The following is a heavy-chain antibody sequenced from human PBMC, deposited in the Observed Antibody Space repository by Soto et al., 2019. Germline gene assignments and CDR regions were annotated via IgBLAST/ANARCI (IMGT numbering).Heavy chain of an antibody. Sequence: SETLSLTCTVSGGSISSGDYYWSWIRQHPGKGLEWIGYIYYSGSTHYSSSLKSRVTMSIDTSKNQFPLKLTSVTAADTAVYYCARLSSIDSSGYYLDYWGQGTLVTGSS. D-gene: IGHD3-22*01. CDR1: GGSISSGDYY. CDR2: IYYSGST. CDR3: ARLSSIDSSGYYLDY. V-gene: IGHV4-31*03. J-gene: IGHJ4*02.